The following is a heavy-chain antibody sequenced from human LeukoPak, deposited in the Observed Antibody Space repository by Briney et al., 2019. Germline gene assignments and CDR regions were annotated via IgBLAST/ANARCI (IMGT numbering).Heavy chain of an antibody. CDR2: TSAYNGNT. V-gene: IGHV1-18*04. CDR3: ARYGDYASDNWFDP. J-gene: IGHJ5*02. Sequence: GASVKVSCKASGYTFTGYYMHWVRQAPGQGLEWMGWTSAYNGNTNNAQKLQGRVTMTTDTSTSTAYMELRSLRSDDTAVYYCARYGDYASDNWFDPWGQGTLVTVSS. CDR1: GYTFTGYY. D-gene: IGHD4-17*01.